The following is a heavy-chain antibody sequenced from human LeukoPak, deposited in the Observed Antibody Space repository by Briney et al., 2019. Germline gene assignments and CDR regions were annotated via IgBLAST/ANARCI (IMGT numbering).Heavy chain of an antibody. V-gene: IGHV4-59*01. CDR1: GVSISNYY. CDR3: ARDYFGSGFFDY. J-gene: IGHJ4*02. D-gene: IGHD3-10*01. Sequence: SETRSLTCTWSGVSISNYYWSWIGQRPGECLDGMGDIYYSWRTNYTPALQSRATISVDPSKRQSSLTLSSVTAADTAVYSCARDYFGSGFFDYWGQGILVTVSS. CDR2: IYYSWRT.